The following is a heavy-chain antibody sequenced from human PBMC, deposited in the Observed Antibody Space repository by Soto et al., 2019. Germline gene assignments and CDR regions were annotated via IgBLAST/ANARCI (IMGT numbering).Heavy chain of an antibody. Sequence: EVQLLESGGGLVQPGGSLKLSCAASGFSFSNFAVTWVRQAPGKGLEWVSTISGSGNSRYYADSVKGRSTVSRDNSKDTLYLQMNSLRAEDTAVYYCAKEFLAAVTDTKGVYYDYYGMDVWGHGTTVTVSS. D-gene: IGHD6-19*01. J-gene: IGHJ6*02. V-gene: IGHV3-23*01. CDR1: GFSFSNFA. CDR3: AKEFLAAVTDTKGVYYDYYGMDV. CDR2: ISGSGNSR.